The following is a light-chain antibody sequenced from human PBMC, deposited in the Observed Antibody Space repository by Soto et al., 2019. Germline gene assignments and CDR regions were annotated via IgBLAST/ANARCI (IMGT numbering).Light chain of an antibody. V-gene: IGLV2-14*01. CDR1: SSDVGGYNY. J-gene: IGLJ1*01. CDR2: EVS. CDR3: SSYKSSSTYV. Sequence: QSVLTQPASVSGSPGQSITISCTGTSSDVGGYNYVSWYQQHPDKAPKLVIYEVSNRPSGVSNRFSGSKSGNTASLTISGLQAEDEADYYCSSYKSSSTYVFGTGTKVTVL.